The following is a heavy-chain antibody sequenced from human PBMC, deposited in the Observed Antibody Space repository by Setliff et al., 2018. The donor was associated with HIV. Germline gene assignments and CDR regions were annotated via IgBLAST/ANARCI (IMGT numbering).Heavy chain of an antibody. CDR3: AREIYGGNSRPFDY. CDR2: IYTSGST. V-gene: IGHV4-4*07. J-gene: IGHJ4*02. Sequence: SETLSLTCTVSGGSINSYYWSWIRQPAGKGLEWIGRIYTSGSTNYNPSLKSRVTISVDTSKNQLSLKLSSVTAADTAVYYCAREIYGGNSRPFDYWGQGTLVTVSS. CDR1: GGSINSYY. D-gene: IGHD4-17*01.